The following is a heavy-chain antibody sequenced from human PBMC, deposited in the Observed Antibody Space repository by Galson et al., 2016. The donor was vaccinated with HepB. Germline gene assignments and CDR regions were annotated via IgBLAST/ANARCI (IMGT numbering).Heavy chain of an antibody. V-gene: IGHV3-30*05. Sequence: SLRLSCAASGFTFSSYGMHWVRQAPGKGLEWVAVISYDESNKYYADSVKGRFTISRDNSKNTLYLQMNSLRAEGTAVYYCARAYGSGNYYPDYWGQGTLVTVSS. J-gene: IGHJ4*02. CDR3: ARAYGSGNYYPDY. CDR1: GFTFSSYG. CDR2: ISYDESNK. D-gene: IGHD3-10*01.